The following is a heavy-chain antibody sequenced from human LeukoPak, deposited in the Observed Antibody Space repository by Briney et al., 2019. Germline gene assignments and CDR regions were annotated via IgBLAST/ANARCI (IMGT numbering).Heavy chain of an antibody. D-gene: IGHD3-10*01. J-gene: IGHJ4*02. CDR1: GGSISSSSYY. Sequence: SETLSLTCTVSGGSISSSSYYWGWIRQPPGKGLEWIGSIYYSGSTYYNPSLKSRVTISVDTSKNQFSLKLSSVTAADTAVYYCARRGGDHARESYFDYWGQGTLVTVSS. V-gene: IGHV4-39*01. CDR2: IYYSGST. CDR3: ARRGGDHARESYFDY.